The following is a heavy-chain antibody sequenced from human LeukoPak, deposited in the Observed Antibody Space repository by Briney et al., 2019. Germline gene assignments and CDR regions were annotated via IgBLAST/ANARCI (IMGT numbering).Heavy chain of an antibody. CDR2: INSDGSTT. CDR1: GFIFSRYR. Sequence: GGSLRLSCAASGFIFSRYRMHWVRQAPGKGLVWVSRINSDGSTTSYADSVKGRFTISRDNAKNTLYLQMNSLRAEDTAVYYCASQYYYDSSGYYREHDYWGQGTLVTVSS. J-gene: IGHJ4*02. V-gene: IGHV3-74*01. D-gene: IGHD3-22*01. CDR3: ASQYYYDSSGYYREHDY.